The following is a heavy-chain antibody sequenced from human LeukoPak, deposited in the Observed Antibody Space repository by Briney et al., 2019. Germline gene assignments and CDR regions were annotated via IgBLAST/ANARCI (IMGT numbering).Heavy chain of an antibody. D-gene: IGHD5-18*01. Sequence: AASVKVSCKASGYTFTGYYMHWVRQAPGQGLEWMGWINPNSGGTNYAQKFQGRVTMTRDTSISTAYMELSRLRSDDTAVNYCSSIPGGYTYGDDAFDIWGQGTMVTVSS. V-gene: IGHV1-2*02. CDR2: INPNSGGT. CDR3: SSIPGGYTYGDDAFDI. J-gene: IGHJ3*02. CDR1: GYTFTGYY.